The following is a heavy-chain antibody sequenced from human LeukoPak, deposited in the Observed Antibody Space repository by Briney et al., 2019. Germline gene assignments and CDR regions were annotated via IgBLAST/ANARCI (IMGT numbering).Heavy chain of an antibody. CDR3: TRSGNYDSSGLYYFDY. D-gene: IGHD3-22*01. CDR2: IRSKAYGGTT. J-gene: IGHJ4*02. V-gene: IGHV3-49*01. Sequence: GGSLRLSCTASGFTFGDYAMSWVRQAPGTRVKSVSFIRSKAYGGTTEYTASVKGRFTISRDRSKSISSLQMNSLKTEDTAVYYCTRSGNYDSSGLYYFDYWGQGTLVTVSS. CDR1: GFTFGDYA.